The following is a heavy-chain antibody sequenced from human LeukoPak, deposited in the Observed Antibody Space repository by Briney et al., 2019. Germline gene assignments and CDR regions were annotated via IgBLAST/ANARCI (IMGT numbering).Heavy chain of an antibody. CDR3: ARDRGYFAFDY. CDR2: IKEDGSVK. V-gene: IGHV3-7*01. D-gene: IGHD1-1*01. Sequence: GGPLRLSCAAPGFTFSNSWMTWVRQAPGKGLEWVANIKEDGSVKNYVDSVKGRFTISRDNAKYSLYLQVNSLRAEDTAVYYCARDRGYFAFDYWGQGTLVTVSS. J-gene: IGHJ4*02. CDR1: GFTFSNSW.